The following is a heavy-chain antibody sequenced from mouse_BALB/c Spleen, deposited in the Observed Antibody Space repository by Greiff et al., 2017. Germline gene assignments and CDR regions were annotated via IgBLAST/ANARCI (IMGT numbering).Heavy chain of an antibody. CDR2: IDPSDSET. V-gene: IGHV1S127*01. Sequence: QVQLQQSGPQLVRPGASVKISCKASGYSFTSYWMHWVKQRPGQGLEWIGMIDPSDSETRLNQKFKDKATLTVDKSSSTAYMQLSSPTSEDSAVYYCARRDYGSSWGYFDVWGAGTTVTVSS. CDR1: GYSFTSYW. CDR3: ARRDYGSSWGYFDV. J-gene: IGHJ1*01. D-gene: IGHD1-1*01.